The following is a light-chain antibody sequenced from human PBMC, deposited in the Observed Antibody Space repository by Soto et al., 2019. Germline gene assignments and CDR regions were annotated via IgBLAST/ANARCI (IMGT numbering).Light chain of an antibody. V-gene: IGKV3-20*01. CDR2: GAS. CDR1: QSVSSSY. CDR3: QQYHSSPVT. Sequence: EIVLTQSPGTLSLSPGERATLSCRASQSVSSSYLAWYQQKPGQAPRLLIYGASSRATGIPDRFSGSGSGTDFTLTISRLDPEDFAVYYCQQYHSSPVTFGPGTKVDIK. J-gene: IGKJ3*01.